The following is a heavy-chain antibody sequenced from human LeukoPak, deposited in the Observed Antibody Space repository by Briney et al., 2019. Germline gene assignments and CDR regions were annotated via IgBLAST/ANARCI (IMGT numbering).Heavy chain of an antibody. CDR3: ARRSSSWYYFED. D-gene: IGHD6-13*01. Sequence: PSETLSLTCTVSGGSISSSSYYWGWIRQPPGKGLEWIGSIYYSGSTYYNPPLKSRATISVDTSKNQFSLKLSSVTAADAAVYFCARRSSSWYYFEDWGQGTLVTVSS. CDR2: IYYSGST. J-gene: IGHJ4*02. V-gene: IGHV4-39*07. CDR1: GGSISSSSYY.